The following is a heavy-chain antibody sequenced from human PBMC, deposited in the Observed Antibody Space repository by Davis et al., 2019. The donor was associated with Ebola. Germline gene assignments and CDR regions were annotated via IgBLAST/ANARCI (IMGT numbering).Heavy chain of an antibody. CDR3: ARAEYYDFWMDV. D-gene: IGHD3-3*01. CDR1: GGSISSYY. V-gene: IGHV4-59*01. Sequence: PSETLSLTCTVSGGSISSYYWSWIRQPPGKGLEWIGYIYYSGSTNYNPSLKSRVTISVDTSKNQFSLKLSSVTAADTAVYYCARAEYYDFWMDVWGKGTTVTVSS. CDR2: IYYSGST. J-gene: IGHJ6*04.